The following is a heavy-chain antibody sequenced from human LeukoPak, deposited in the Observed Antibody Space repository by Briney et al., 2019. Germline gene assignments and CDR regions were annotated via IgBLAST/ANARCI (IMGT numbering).Heavy chain of an antibody. Sequence: PGGSLRLSCAASGFTFSTYGLHWVRQAPGKGLEWVAFIRNDGSNEYYADSVKGRFTISRDNSRNTLSLQMNSLRAEDTAVYYCAKIEVSATLDYWGQGTLVTVSS. CDR3: AKIEVSATLDY. D-gene: IGHD5/OR15-5a*01. CDR2: IRNDGSNE. CDR1: GFTFSTYG. V-gene: IGHV3-30*02. J-gene: IGHJ4*02.